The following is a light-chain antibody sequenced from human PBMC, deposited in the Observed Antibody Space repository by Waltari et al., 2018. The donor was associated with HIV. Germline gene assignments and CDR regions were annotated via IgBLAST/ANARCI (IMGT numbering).Light chain of an antibody. Sequence: QSALTQPASVSGSPGQSITISCTGTSSDVGGYNYVYWYQHNPGKAPKLMIYEVSNRPSGVSNRFSGSKSGNTASLTISGLQAEDEADYYCSSYTSSSTFWVFGGGTKLTVL. CDR1: SSDVGGYNY. V-gene: IGLV2-14*01. J-gene: IGLJ3*02. CDR2: EVS. CDR3: SSYTSSSTFWV.